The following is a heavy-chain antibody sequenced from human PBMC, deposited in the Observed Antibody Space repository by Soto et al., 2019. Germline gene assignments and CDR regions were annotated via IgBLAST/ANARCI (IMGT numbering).Heavy chain of an antibody. V-gene: IGHV4-61*01. CDR2: IYYSGST. J-gene: IGHJ4*02. D-gene: IGHD5-12*01. CDR3: ARDSGASVATPTPTPFDY. CDR1: GGSVSSGSYY. Sequence: SETLSLTCTVSGGSVSSGSYYWSWIRQPPGKGLEWIGYIYYSGSTNYNPSLKSRVTISVDTSKNQFSLKLSSVTAADTAVYYCARDSGASVATPTPTPFDYWGQGTLVTVSS.